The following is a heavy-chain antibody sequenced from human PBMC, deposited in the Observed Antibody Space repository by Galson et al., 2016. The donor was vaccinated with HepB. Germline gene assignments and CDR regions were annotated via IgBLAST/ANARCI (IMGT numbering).Heavy chain of an antibody. J-gene: IGHJ6*02. CDR1: TFTFSNYG. D-gene: IGHD2-2*02. Sequence: SLRLSCAASTFTFSNYGMHWVRQAPGKGLEWVAVISYDGSNKYYADSVKGRFTISRDNSKNTLYLQMNSLRADDTAVYYRAKETEVPPAIRDYYHYGMDVWGQGTTVTVSS. V-gene: IGHV3-30*18. CDR3: AKETEVPPAIRDYYHYGMDV. CDR2: ISYDGSNK.